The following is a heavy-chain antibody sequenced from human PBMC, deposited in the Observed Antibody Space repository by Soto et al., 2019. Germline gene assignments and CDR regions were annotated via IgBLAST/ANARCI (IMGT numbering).Heavy chain of an antibody. J-gene: IGHJ4*02. CDR2: IIPIFGTS. V-gene: IGHV1-69*06. D-gene: IGHD2-8*01. Sequence: GASVKVSCRASGGTFSSYAISWVRQAPGQGLEWMGGIIPIFGTSNYAQKFQGRVTITADKSTSTAYMELSSLRSEDTAVYYCARARYCTNGVCYTPSHFDYWGQGTLVTV. CDR3: ARARYCTNGVCYTPSHFDY. CDR1: GGTFSSYA.